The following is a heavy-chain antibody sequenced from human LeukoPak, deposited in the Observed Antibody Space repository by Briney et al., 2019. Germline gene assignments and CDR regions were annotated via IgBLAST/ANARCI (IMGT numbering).Heavy chain of an antibody. CDR3: ARVPRGDPDLGWFDP. CDR2: IYYRGST. Sequence: PSETLSLTCTVSGGSISRGDYYWSWIRQPPGKGLEWIGYIYYRGSTYYNPSLKSRVTISVDTSKNQFSLKLSSVTAADTAVYYCARVPRGDPDLGWFDPWGQGTLVTVSS. J-gene: IGHJ5*02. CDR1: GGSISRGDYY. D-gene: IGHD2-21*02. V-gene: IGHV4-30-4*01.